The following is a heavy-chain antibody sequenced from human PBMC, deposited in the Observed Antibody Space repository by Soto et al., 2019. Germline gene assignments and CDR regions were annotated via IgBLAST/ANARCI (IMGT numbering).Heavy chain of an antibody. CDR1: GGSISSGGYY. J-gene: IGHJ6*02. CDR3: ARVCGGDCHYGMDV. Sequence: QVQLQESGPGLVKPSQTLSLTCTVSGGSISSGGYYWSWIRQHPGKGLEWIGYIYYSGSTYYNPSLKSRVTIXVXTXXNHFSPTLSSVTAADTAVYYCARVCGGDCHYGMDVWGQGTTVTVSS. CDR2: IYYSGST. V-gene: IGHV4-31*03. D-gene: IGHD2-21*02.